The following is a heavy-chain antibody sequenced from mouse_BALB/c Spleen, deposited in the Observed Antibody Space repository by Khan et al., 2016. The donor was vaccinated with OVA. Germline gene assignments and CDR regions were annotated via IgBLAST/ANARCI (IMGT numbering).Heavy chain of an antibody. V-gene: IGHV1-7*01. CDR3: ASTTVVAWVAY. D-gene: IGHD1-1*01. Sequence: VQLQQSGAELAKPGASVKMSCKASGYTFTSYWMHWVKQRPGQGLEWIGYINPSTGYTEYNQKFKDKATLTADKSSSTAYMQLSSLTSEDSAVYYCASTTVVAWVAYWGQGTLVTVSA. CDR2: INPSTGYT. J-gene: IGHJ3*01. CDR1: GYTFTSYW.